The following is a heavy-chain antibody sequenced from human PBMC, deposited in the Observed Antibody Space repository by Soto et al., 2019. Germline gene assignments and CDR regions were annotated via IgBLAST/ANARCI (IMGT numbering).Heavy chain of an antibody. D-gene: IGHD3-10*01. CDR2: IIPIFGTA. Sequence: ASVKVSCKASGGTFSSYAISWVRQAPGQGLEWMGGIIPIFGTANYAQKFQGRVTITADESTSTAYMELSSLRSEDTAVYYCAMTGGAGPKRRKPYYYYGMDVWGQGTTVTVSS. CDR3: AMTGGAGPKRRKPYYYYGMDV. J-gene: IGHJ6*02. V-gene: IGHV1-69*13. CDR1: GGTFSSYA.